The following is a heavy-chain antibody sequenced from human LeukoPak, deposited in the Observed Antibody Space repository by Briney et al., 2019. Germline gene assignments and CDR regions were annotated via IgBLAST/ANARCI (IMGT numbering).Heavy chain of an antibody. CDR3: ARDKTDRRYSYGSGTYGMDV. J-gene: IGHJ6*02. CDR2: IKQDGSEK. D-gene: IGHD5-18*01. V-gene: IGHV3-7*01. Sequence: QSGGSLRLSCAASGFTFSNAWMSWVRQAPGKGLEWVANIKQDGSEKYYVDSVKGRFTISRDNAKNSLYLQMNSLRAEDTAVYYCARDKTDRRYSYGSGTYGMDVWGQGTTVTVSS. CDR1: GFTFSNAW.